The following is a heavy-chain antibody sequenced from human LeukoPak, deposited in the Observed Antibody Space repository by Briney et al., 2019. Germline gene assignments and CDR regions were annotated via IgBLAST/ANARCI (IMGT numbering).Heavy chain of an antibody. V-gene: IGHV1-2*02. D-gene: IGHD4/OR15-4a*01. CDR2: INPNSGGT. CDR3: ARRAGAYSHPYDY. J-gene: IGHJ4*02. CDR1: GYTFTGYY. Sequence: GASVKVSCKASGYTFTGYYMHWLRQAPGQGLEWMGWINPNSGGTKYAQKFQGRVTMTRDTSISTAYMELSRLRSDDTAVYYCARRAGAYSHPYDYWGQGTLVTVSS.